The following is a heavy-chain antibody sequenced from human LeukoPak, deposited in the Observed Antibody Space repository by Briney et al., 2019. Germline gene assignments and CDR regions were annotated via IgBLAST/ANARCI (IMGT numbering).Heavy chain of an antibody. Sequence: PGGSLRPSCAASGFTFSSYGMHWVRQAPGKGLEWVAVISYDGSNKYYADSVKGRFTISRDNSKNTLYLQMNSLRAEDTAVYYCAKAAAAGGAFGYWGQGTLVTVSS. CDR2: ISYDGSNK. V-gene: IGHV3-30*18. J-gene: IGHJ4*02. CDR1: GFTFSSYG. D-gene: IGHD6-13*01. CDR3: AKAAAAGGAFGY.